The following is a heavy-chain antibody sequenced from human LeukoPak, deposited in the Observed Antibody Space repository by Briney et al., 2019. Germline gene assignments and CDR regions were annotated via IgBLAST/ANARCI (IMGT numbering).Heavy chain of an antibody. Sequence: GASVKVSCKASGYTFTSYDINWVRQATGQGLEWMGWMNPNSGNTGYAQKFQGRVTITRNTSISTAYMELSSLRSEDTAVYYCATRAMVRGPYYFDYWGQGTLVTVSS. J-gene: IGHJ4*02. CDR2: MNPNSGNT. CDR1: GYTFTSYD. D-gene: IGHD3-10*01. CDR3: ATRAMVRGPYYFDY. V-gene: IGHV1-8*03.